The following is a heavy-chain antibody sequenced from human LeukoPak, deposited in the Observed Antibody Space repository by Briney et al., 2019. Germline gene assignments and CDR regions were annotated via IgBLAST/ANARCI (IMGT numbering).Heavy chain of an antibody. J-gene: IGHJ5*02. V-gene: IGHV4-4*07. Sequence: SETLSLTCTVSGGSISSYYWSWIRQPAGKGLEWIGRIYTSGSTNYNPSLKSRVTMSVDTSKNQFSLKLSSMTAADTAVYYCARDPRCSGGSCYDWFDPWGQGTLVTVSS. CDR1: GGSISSYY. CDR2: IYTSGST. D-gene: IGHD2-15*01. CDR3: ARDPRCSGGSCYDWFDP.